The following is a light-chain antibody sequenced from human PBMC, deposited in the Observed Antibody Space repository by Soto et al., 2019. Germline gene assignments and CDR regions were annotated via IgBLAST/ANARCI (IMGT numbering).Light chain of an antibody. CDR2: ATS. V-gene: IGKV3-20*01. CDR1: QTVNSDY. CDR3: HQFGYSPRT. Sequence: ESVLTQSPGTLSLSPGETATLSCRASQTVNSDYLAWFQQRPGQAPRLLIFATSRRATDIPDRFSGSGSGTDFTIDIRRLEPEDFAVYYCHQFGYSPRTFGQGTKVDIK. J-gene: IGKJ1*01.